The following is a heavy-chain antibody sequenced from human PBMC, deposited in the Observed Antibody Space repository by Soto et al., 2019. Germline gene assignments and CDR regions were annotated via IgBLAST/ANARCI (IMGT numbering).Heavy chain of an antibody. V-gene: IGHV1-18*01. J-gene: IGHJ4*02. CDR1: GYTFTNYG. Sequence: QVQLVQSGAEVKKPGASVKVSCKASGYTFTNYGISWVRQAPGHGLEWRGWLSAYNGNTNYAQTLQGRVTMTTDTSTKTSDMELMSLRAEDTAVYYYASGGSCFDFWGQGTLVTVSS. CDR2: LSAYNGNT. CDR3: ASGGSCFDF. D-gene: IGHD3-16*01.